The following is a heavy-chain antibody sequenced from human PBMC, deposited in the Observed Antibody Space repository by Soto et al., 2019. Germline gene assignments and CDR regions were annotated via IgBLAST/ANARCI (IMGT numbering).Heavy chain of an antibody. D-gene: IGHD6-6*01. CDR1: GGSISNGDYY. Sequence: ASETLSLTCTVSGGSISNGDYYWSWIRQHPGKGLEWIGYIYYSGTTYYSPSLQSRVSISVDTSQNQFSLKLSSVTAADTAIYYCAKGSFSSSSSWFDPRGQGTLVTVSS. CDR2: IYYSGTT. V-gene: IGHV4-31*03. CDR3: AKGSFSSSSSWFDP. J-gene: IGHJ5*02.